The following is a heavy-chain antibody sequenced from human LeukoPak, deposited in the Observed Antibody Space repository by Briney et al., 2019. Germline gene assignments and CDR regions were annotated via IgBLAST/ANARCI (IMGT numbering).Heavy chain of an antibody. V-gene: IGHV1-69*04. J-gene: IGHJ5*02. CDR3: AREDILTGYINWFDP. Sequence: SVKVSCKASGGTFSSYAISWVRQAPGQGLEWMGRIIPIFGIANYAQKFQGRVTITADKSTGTAYMELSSLRSEDTAVYYCAREDILTGYINWFDPWGQGTLVTVSS. D-gene: IGHD3-9*01. CDR2: IIPIFGIA. CDR1: GGTFSSYA.